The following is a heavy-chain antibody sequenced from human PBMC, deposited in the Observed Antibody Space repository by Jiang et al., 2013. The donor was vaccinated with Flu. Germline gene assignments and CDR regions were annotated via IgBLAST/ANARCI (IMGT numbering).Heavy chain of an antibody. J-gene: IGHJ4*02. D-gene: IGHD6-19*01. CDR1: GGSISSYF. CDR2: IYYTGST. CDR3: ARRAVAATSFGFDY. Sequence: GPGLVKPSETLSLTCTVSGGSISSYFWSWIRQPPGKGLEWIGYIYYTGSTNYNPSLKSRVTISIDTSKNQFSLKLSSVTAADTAVYYCARRAVAATSFGFDYWGQGTLVTVSS. V-gene: IGHV4-59*08.